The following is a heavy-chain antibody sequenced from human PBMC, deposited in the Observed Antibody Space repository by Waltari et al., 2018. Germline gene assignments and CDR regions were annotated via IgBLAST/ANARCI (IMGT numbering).Heavy chain of an antibody. V-gene: IGHV3-74*01. J-gene: IGHJ4*02. CDR1: GCTFRKYW. Sequence: EMQLVESGGGSVQPGGSLRLFCVAYGCTFRKYWMDWVRQVPGKGLVSVSHINMDGRLISYADSVKGRFTISRDNAKNTLFLQMNSLRVEDTGVYYCVLYSSELLGDCWDQGTQVTVS. D-gene: IGHD6-25*01. CDR3: VLYSSELLGDC. CDR2: INMDGRLI.